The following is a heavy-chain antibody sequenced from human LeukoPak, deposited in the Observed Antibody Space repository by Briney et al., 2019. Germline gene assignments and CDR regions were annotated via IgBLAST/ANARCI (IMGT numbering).Heavy chain of an antibody. CDR2: IKQDGSEK. Sequence: GGSLGLSCAASGFTFSSYWMSWVRQAPGKGLEWVANIKQDGSEKYCVDSVKGRFTISRDNAKNSLYLQMNSLKTEDTAVYYCTRDGGQAMDPYFDYWGQGTLVTVSS. J-gene: IGHJ4*02. CDR1: GFTFSSYW. D-gene: IGHD5-18*01. CDR3: TRDGGQAMDPYFDY. V-gene: IGHV3-7*03.